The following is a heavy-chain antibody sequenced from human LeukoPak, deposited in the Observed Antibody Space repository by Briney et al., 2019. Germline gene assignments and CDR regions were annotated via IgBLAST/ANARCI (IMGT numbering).Heavy chain of an antibody. D-gene: IGHD2-2*01. CDR1: GFTFSTYA. Sequence: PGGSLRLSCAASGFTFSTYAMSWVRQAPGKGLEWVSYISYSGSTIYYADSVKGRFTISRDNAKNSLYLQMNSLRDDDTAVYYCARGLAPGGQGTLVTVSS. V-gene: IGHV3-48*02. CDR2: ISYSGSTI. CDR3: ARGLAP. J-gene: IGHJ4*02.